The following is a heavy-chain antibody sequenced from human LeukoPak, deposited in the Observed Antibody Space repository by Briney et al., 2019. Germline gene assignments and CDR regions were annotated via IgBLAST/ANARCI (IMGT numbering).Heavy chain of an antibody. CDR3: AFNNNFKY. J-gene: IGHJ4*02. D-gene: IGHD1/OR15-1a*01. Sequence: GGSLRLSCTASGLSFSGQWMNWVRQSPGQGLEWVANIKYDGSEKYYVDSVKGRFTISREDARNSLSLQMDSVRPEDTAVYYCAFNNNFKYWGQGTLVIVSS. CDR1: GLSFSGQW. V-gene: IGHV3-7*01. CDR2: IKYDGSEK.